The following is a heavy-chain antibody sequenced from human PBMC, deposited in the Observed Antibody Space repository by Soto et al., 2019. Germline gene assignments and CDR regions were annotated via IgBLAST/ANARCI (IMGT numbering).Heavy chain of an antibody. V-gene: IGHV3-53*04. CDR1: GFTVSSNY. CDR3: ASGVVRYYYDSSGSYGMDV. Sequence: EVQLVESGGGLVQPGGSLRLSCAASGFTVSSNYMSWVRQAPGKGLEWVSVIYSGGSTYYADSVKGRFTISRHNSKNTMLLQMNSLRAEDTAVYYCASGVVRYYYDSSGSYGMDVWGQGTTVTVSS. D-gene: IGHD3-22*01. CDR2: IYSGGST. J-gene: IGHJ6*02.